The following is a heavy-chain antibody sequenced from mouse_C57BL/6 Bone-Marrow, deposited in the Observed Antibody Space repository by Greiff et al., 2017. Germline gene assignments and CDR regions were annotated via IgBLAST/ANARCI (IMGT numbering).Heavy chain of an antibody. CDR3: APLYYGRGDY. D-gene: IGHD1-1*01. Sequence: VQLQQSGAELARPGASVKLSCKASGYTLTSYGISWVKQRTGQGLEWIGEIYPRSGNTYYNEKFKGKATLTADKSSSTAYMKLRSLTSEDSAVYFCAPLYYGRGDYWGQGTSVTVSS. CDR2: IYPRSGNT. CDR1: GYTLTSYG. J-gene: IGHJ4*01. V-gene: IGHV1-81*01.